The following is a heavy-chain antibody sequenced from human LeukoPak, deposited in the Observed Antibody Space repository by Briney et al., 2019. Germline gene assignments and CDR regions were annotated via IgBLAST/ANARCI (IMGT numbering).Heavy chain of an antibody. CDR2: ISSSGSTI. Sequence: GGSLRLSCAASGFTFSSYEMNWDRQAPGKGLEWVSYISSSGSTIYYADSVKGRFTISRDNAKNSLYLQMNSLRAEDTAVYYCAREGDIVVVPAAGPFDYWGQGTLVTVSS. CDR3: AREGDIVVVPAAGPFDY. J-gene: IGHJ4*02. V-gene: IGHV3-48*03. D-gene: IGHD2-2*01. CDR1: GFTFSSYE.